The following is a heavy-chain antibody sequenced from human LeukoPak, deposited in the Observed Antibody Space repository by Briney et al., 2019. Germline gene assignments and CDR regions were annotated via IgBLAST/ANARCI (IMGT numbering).Heavy chain of an antibody. CDR2: ISYDGSSK. J-gene: IGHJ4*02. CDR1: GFTFSSYA. Sequence: GGSLRLSCAASGFTFSSYAMHWVRQAPGKGLEWVAVISYDGSSKYYADSVKGRFTISRDNSKNTLYLQMNSLRAEDTAVYYCASTDGGSDYYFDYWGQGTLVTVSS. D-gene: IGHD2-15*01. V-gene: IGHV3-30-3*01. CDR3: ASTDGGSDYYFDY.